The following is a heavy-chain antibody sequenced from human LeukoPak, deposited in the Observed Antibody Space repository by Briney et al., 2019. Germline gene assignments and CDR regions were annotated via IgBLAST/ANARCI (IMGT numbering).Heavy chain of an antibody. J-gene: IGHJ5*02. CDR2: IFHSGNS. Sequence: SETLSLTCAVSGDSISSGDYSWSWIRQPSGKGLEWIGYIFHSGNSHYNPSLKSRVTISVDKSKNQFSLRLTSVTAADTAVYYCARELWFVNAPGSWFDPWGQGTLVTVSS. CDR1: GDSISSGDYS. CDR3: ARELWFVNAPGSWFDP. V-gene: IGHV4-30-2*01. D-gene: IGHD3-10*01.